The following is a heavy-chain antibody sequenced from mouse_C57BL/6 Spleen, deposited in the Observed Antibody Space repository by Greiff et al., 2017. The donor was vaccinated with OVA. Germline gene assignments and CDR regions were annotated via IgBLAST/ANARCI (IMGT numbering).Heavy chain of an antibody. CDR3: ARSYYGSSYEGAWFAY. D-gene: IGHD1-1*01. Sequence: ESGPGLVKPSQSLSLTCSVTGYSITSGYYWNWIRQFPGNKLEWMGYISYDGSNNYNPSLKNRISITRDTSKNQFFLKLNSVTTEDTATYYCARSYYGSSYEGAWFAYWGQGTLVTVSA. CDR1: GYSITSGYY. CDR2: ISYDGSN. V-gene: IGHV3-6*01. J-gene: IGHJ3*01.